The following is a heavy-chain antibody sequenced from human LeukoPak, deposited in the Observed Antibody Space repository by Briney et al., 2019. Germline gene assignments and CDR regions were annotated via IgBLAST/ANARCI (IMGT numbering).Heavy chain of an antibody. Sequence: GASVKVSCKASGYTFTSYGINWVRQAPGQGLEWMGWISAKNGDTKYAQKVQDRVTVTTDTSTSTAYMELRNLRSDDTAVYYCARLLREGIATPGKGWFDPWGQGSLVTVSS. V-gene: IGHV1-18*01. D-gene: IGHD6-13*01. CDR1: GYTFTSYG. CDR3: ARLLREGIATPGKGWFDP. J-gene: IGHJ5*02. CDR2: ISAKNGDT.